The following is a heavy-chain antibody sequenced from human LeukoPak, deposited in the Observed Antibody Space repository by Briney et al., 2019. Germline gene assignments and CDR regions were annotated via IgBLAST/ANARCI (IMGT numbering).Heavy chain of an antibody. D-gene: IGHD2/OR15-2a*01. J-gene: IGHJ4*02. V-gene: IGHV4-4*07. CDR2: IYTSGST. CDR1: GGSISSYY. CDR3: AKAFPDRNDYVDY. Sequence: SETLSLTCTVSGGSISSYYWSWIRQPAGKGLKWIGRIYTSGSTNYIPSLRSRVTMSVDTSKHQFSLMLSSVTAADTAVYYCAKAFPDRNDYVDYWGQGTMVTVSS.